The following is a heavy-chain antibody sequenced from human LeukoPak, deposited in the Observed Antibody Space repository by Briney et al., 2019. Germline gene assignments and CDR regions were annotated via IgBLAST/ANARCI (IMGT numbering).Heavy chain of an antibody. Sequence: GGSLRLSCAASGFTFSTYAMHWVRQAPGKGLEWVAVLSHDGSNKYYADSVKGRFTISRDNSKNTLYLQMNSLRAEDTAVYYCARVVVSSSSDYFDYWGQGTLVTVSS. V-gene: IGHV3-30*04. CDR1: GFTFSTYA. CDR2: LSHDGSNK. J-gene: IGHJ4*02. D-gene: IGHD6-6*01. CDR3: ARVVVSSSSDYFDY.